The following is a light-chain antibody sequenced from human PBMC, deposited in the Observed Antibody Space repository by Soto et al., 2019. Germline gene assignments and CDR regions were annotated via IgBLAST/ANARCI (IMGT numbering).Light chain of an antibody. J-gene: IGKJ1*01. CDR3: QKYNNGPWT. CDR1: QGISTY. Sequence: DIQMTQSPSSLSASVGDRVTITCRASQGISTYLAWYQQKPGKVPKLLIYDTSTLQSGVPSWFSGSGSGTDFTLTISSLQPEDVATYYCQKYNNGPWTFGQGTKVEIK. V-gene: IGKV1-27*01. CDR2: DTS.